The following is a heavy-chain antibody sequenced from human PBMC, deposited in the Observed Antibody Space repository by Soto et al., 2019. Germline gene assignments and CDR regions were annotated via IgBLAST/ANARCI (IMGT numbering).Heavy chain of an antibody. J-gene: IGHJ4*02. D-gene: IGHD2-21*02. V-gene: IGHV1-2*04. Sequence: QVQLVQSGAEVKKPGASVKVSCKASGYTFTGYYMHWVRQAPGQGLEWMGWINPNSGGTNYAQKFQGWVTMTRDTYISTAYMELSRLRSDDTAVYYCARSIGGNSPTFGYWGQGTLVTVSS. CDR2: INPNSGGT. CDR1: GYTFTGYY. CDR3: ARSIGGNSPTFGY.